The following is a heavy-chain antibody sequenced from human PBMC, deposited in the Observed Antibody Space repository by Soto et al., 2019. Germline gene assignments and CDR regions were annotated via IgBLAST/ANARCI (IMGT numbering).Heavy chain of an antibody. J-gene: IGHJ5*02. Sequence: QVQLVQSGAEVKKPGDSVKVSCTAIGYSFTSHYMHWVRQAPGQGLEWMGTIYAGGVNIGYAQKFTGSVTMTKDTSTSTVYMELHSMTSEDTAVYYCARAQRWDDPVWWFDPGGQETWVTVSS. CDR1: GYSFTSHY. D-gene: IGHD1-1*01. CDR3: ARAQRWDDPVWWFDP. CDR2: IYAGGVNI. V-gene: IGHV1-46*03.